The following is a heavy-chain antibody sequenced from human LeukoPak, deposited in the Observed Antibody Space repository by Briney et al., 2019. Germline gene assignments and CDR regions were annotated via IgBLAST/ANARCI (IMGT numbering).Heavy chain of an antibody. J-gene: IGHJ6*02. V-gene: IGHV4-39*07. Sequence: SETLSLTCSVSGGSISGSSYYWGWLRQPPGKGLEWIGSIYYSRSTYYNPSLKSRATISVDTSKNQFSLKLSSVAAADTAVYYCARGGSGYDSFYYYGMDVWGQGTTVTVSS. CDR2: IYYSRST. CDR3: ARGGSGYDSFYYYGMDV. CDR1: GGSISGSSYY. D-gene: IGHD5-12*01.